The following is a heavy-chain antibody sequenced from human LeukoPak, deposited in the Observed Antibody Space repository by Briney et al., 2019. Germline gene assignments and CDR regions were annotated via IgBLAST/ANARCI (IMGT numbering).Heavy chain of an antibody. V-gene: IGHV4-4*09. J-gene: IGHJ4*02. CDR2: IYTSGGT. Sequence: SETLSLTCTVSGGSISSGYWSWIRQPPGRGLEWIGYIYTSGGTNYNPSLKSRVTISVDTSKNQFALKLSSVTAADTAVYYCAKSYFDYSTYYSYYFNLWGQGALVTVSS. CDR3: AKSYFDYSTYYSYYFNL. CDR1: GGSISSGY. D-gene: IGHD4-11*01.